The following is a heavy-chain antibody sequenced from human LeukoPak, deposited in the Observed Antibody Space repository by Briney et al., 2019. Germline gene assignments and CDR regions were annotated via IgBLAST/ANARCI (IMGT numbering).Heavy chain of an antibody. J-gene: IGHJ4*02. V-gene: IGHV2-5*01. CDR2: IYWNDDN. D-gene: IGHD6-19*01. Sequence: SGPTLVNPTQTLTLTCTFSGFSLSTRGVGVGWIRQPPGKALEWLALIYWNDDNRYSSSLKSRLTITKDTSKNQVVLTMTNMNPVDTARYYCAHGSGWLYDYWGQGTLVTVSS. CDR1: GFSLSTRGVG. CDR3: AHGSGWLYDY.